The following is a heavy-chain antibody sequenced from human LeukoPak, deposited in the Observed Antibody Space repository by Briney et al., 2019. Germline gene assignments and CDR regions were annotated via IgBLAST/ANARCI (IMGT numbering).Heavy chain of an antibody. CDR1: GFTFSSYG. J-gene: IGHJ6*02. CDR2: ISYDGGNE. D-gene: IGHD3-10*01. CDR3: AKDREITAYYGMDV. Sequence: GGSLRLSCAASGFTFSSYGMHWVRQALDKGLEWVAVISYDGGNEYYADSVKGRFTISRDNSKNTLYLQMNSLKAEDTAVYYCAKDREITAYYGMDVWGQGTTVTVSS. V-gene: IGHV3-30*18.